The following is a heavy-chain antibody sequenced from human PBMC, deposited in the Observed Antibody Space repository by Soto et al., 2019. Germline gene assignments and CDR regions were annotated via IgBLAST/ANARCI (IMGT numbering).Heavy chain of an antibody. D-gene: IGHD6-19*01. V-gene: IGHV3-23*01. Sequence: GGSLRLSCGASGFTFSNYAMSWVRQAPGKGLQWVSAISGSGGDTYYADSVKGRFTISRDNSRDTLYLQMSSLRADDTAVYYCAVPTGIEVTGPDYWGQGTLVTVSS. CDR2: ISGSGGDT. J-gene: IGHJ4*02. CDR3: AVPTGIEVTGPDY. CDR1: GFTFSNYA.